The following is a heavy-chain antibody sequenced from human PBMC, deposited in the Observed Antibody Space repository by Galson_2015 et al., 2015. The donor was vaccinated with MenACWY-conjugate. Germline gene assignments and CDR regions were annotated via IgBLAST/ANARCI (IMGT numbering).Heavy chain of an antibody. D-gene: IGHD1-26*01. CDR1: GFTFGDYA. Sequence: SLRLSCAASGFTFGDYAMHWVRQAPGKGLEYVSAISNNGYSTYYADSVKGRFTISRDNSKNTAYLQMNSLRAEDTALYYCFAINSGIDYWGQGTLVTVSS. CDR3: FAINSGIDY. J-gene: IGHJ4*02. V-gene: IGHV3-64*04. CDR2: ISNNGYST.